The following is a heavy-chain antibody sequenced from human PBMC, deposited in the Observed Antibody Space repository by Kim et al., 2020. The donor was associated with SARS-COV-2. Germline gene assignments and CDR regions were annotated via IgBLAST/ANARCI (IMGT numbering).Heavy chain of an antibody. V-gene: IGHV3-23*03. CDR1: GFTFSSYA. CDR3: ARHDYGANSLDY. D-gene: IGHD4-17*01. CDR2: VYSGGSTT. Sequence: GGSLRLSCVASGFTFSSYAMSWVRQAPGKGLEWVSVVYSGGSTTIYEDSVKGRFTNSRDNSKNTLYLQMNSLRAEDTAVYYCARHDYGANSLDYWGRGSLVSVSS. J-gene: IGHJ4*02.